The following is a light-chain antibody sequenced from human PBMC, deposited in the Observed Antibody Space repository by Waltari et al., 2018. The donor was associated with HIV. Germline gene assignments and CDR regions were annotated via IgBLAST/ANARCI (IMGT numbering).Light chain of an antibody. Sequence: QPALTQPAAVSGSPGQSITISCTGTSSDVGGYHSVSWFLQRPGQAPKLMIYDVTHRPSGVSNRFSGSKSANTASLTISGLQVEDEGDYYCTSFRPTSAPVVFGGGTKLTVL. J-gene: IGLJ2*01. CDR2: DVT. CDR3: TSFRPTSAPVV. V-gene: IGLV2-14*01. CDR1: SSDVGGYHS.